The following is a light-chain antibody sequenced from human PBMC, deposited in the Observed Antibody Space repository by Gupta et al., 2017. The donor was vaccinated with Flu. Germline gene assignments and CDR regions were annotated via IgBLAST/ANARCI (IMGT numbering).Light chain of an antibody. CDR1: QTISSW. V-gene: IGKV1-5*03. CDR2: KAS. Sequence: SPSTLSASVGDRVTITCRTSQTISSWLAWYQQKPGKAPKLLIYKASSVKSGVPSRFSGSGSGTEFTLTISSLQPDDFATYYCQQYDSYSTFGQGTKVEIK. J-gene: IGKJ1*01. CDR3: QQYDSYST.